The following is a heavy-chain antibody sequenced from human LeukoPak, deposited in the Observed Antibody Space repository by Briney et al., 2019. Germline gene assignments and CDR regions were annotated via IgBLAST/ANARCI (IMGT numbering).Heavy chain of an antibody. CDR3: ARVGYSSSSYGASDI. Sequence: PSETLSLTCTVSGGSISSYYWSWIRQPPGKGLEWIGYIYYSGSTNYNPSLKSRVTISVDTSKNQFSLKLSSVTAADTAVYYCARVGYSSSSYGASDIWGQGTMVTVSS. CDR2: IYYSGST. J-gene: IGHJ3*02. V-gene: IGHV4-59*01. D-gene: IGHD6-6*01. CDR1: GGSISSYY.